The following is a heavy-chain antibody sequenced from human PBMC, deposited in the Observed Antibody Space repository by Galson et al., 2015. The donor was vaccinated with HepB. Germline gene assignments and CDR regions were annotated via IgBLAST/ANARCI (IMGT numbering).Heavy chain of an antibody. V-gene: IGHV1-46*03. CDR2: INPSGGST. J-gene: IGHJ4*02. CDR3: ARGAVVVPAAIRVYDY. CDR1: GYTFTSYY. Sequence: SVKVSCKASGYTFTSYYMHWVRQAPGQGLEWMGIINPSGGSTSYAQKFQGRVTMTRDTSTSTVYMELSSLRSEDTAVYYCARGAVVVPAAIRVYDYWGQGTLVTVSS. D-gene: IGHD2-2*01.